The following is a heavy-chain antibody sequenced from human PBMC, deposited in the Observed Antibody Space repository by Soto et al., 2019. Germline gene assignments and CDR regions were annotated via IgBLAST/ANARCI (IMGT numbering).Heavy chain of an antibody. CDR2: ISSSGSTI. CDR3: ARIGSGSSGWYESYYYGMDV. CDR1: VFTFSSYE. J-gene: IGHJ6*02. V-gene: IGHV3-48*03. Sequence: GSLRLACAASVFTFSSYEMNWVRQAPGKGLEWVSYISSSGSTIYYADSVKGRFTISRDNAKNSLYLQMNSLRAEDTAVYYCARIGSGSSGWYESYYYGMDVWGQGTTVTV. D-gene: IGHD6-19*01.